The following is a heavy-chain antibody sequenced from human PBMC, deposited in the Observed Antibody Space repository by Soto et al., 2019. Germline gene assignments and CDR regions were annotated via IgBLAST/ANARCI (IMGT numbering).Heavy chain of an antibody. D-gene: IGHD3-22*01. CDR2: IYHSGST. Sequence: SETLSLTCAVSGGSISSGGYSWSWIRQPPGKGLEWIGYIYHSGSTYYNPSLKSRVTISVDTSKNQFSLKLSSVTAADTAVYFCARLRSYFDSSGYKYYFDYWGQGTLVTVSS. J-gene: IGHJ4*02. CDR3: ARLRSYFDSSGYKYYFDY. CDR1: GGSISSGGYS. V-gene: IGHV4-30-2*03.